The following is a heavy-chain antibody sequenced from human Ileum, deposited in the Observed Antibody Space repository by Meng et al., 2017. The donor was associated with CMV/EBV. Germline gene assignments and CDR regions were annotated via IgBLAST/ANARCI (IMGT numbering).Heavy chain of an antibody. CDR3: ARALGFLDYLHY. CDR1: GFTFRNYA. Sequence: GGSLRLSCEVSGFTFRNYAMHWVRQAPGQGLEWVGLISNVGRQKFYTDSVKGRFSITRDNSDNTLYLDMSNLRGEDTAVYYCARALGFLDYLHYWGQGTLVTVSS. CDR2: ISNVGRQK. V-gene: IGHV3-30-3*01. J-gene: IGHJ4*02.